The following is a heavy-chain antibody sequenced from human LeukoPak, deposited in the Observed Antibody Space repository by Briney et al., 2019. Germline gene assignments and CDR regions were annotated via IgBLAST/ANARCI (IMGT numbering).Heavy chain of an antibody. Sequence: ASVKVSCKASGYTFTSYGISWVRQAPGQGLEWMGWISAYNGNTNYAQKLQGRVTMTTDTSTSTAYMELRSLRSDDTAVYYCARDLRQQLYYYYYMDVWGKGTTVTVSS. V-gene: IGHV1-18*01. CDR1: GYTFTSYG. D-gene: IGHD6-13*01. J-gene: IGHJ6*03. CDR3: ARDLRQQLYYYYYMDV. CDR2: ISAYNGNT.